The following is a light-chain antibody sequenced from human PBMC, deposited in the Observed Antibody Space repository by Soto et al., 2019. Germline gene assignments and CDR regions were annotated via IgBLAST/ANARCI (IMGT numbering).Light chain of an antibody. CDR1: ESVSSN. J-gene: IGKJ5*01. V-gene: IGKV3-15*01. Sequence: EVVMTQSPDTLSVSPGERATLSCRASESVSSNLAWYQQRPGQAPGLVIYGASTRATGIPARFSGGGSGTEFTLTISSLQSEDFAVYYCQQYNSWPPITFGQGTRLEIK. CDR3: QQYNSWPPIT. CDR2: GAS.